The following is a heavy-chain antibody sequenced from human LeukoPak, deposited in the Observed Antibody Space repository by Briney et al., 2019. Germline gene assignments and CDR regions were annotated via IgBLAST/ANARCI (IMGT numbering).Heavy chain of an antibody. J-gene: IGHJ3*02. CDR3: ATDLDSRGGI. CDR1: VYTLTELS. Sequence: ASVTVSFTVSVYTLTELSMHWVRQAPGKGLEWMGGFDPEDGETIYAQKFQGRVTMTEDTSTDTAYMELSSLRSEDTAVYYCATDLDSRGGIWGQGTMVTVSS. CDR2: FDPEDGET. D-gene: IGHD3-22*01. V-gene: IGHV1-24*01.